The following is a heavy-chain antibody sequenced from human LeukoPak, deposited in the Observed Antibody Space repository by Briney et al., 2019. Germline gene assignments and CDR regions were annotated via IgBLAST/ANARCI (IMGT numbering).Heavy chain of an antibody. CDR2: IYTGGTT. CDR1: GGSTSSHF. V-gene: IGHV4-4*08. D-gene: IGHD1-7*01. CDR3: ASSSRRTNLVDY. J-gene: IGHJ4*02. Sequence: SETLSLTCTVSGGSTSSHFWSWIRQPPGKGLEWIGNIYTGGTTNYNPSLKSGVTISIDTSKNQFSLKLSSVTAADTAVYYCASSSRRTNLVDYWGQGTLVTVSS.